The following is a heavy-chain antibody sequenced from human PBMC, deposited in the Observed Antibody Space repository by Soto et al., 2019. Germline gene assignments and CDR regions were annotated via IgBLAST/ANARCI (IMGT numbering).Heavy chain of an antibody. CDR3: ARVRCFNGLCHTADYGMDV. D-gene: IGHD2-8*01. Sequence: EASVKVSCKISGHTLTELSIHWVRQAPGQGLEWMGGIIPISGTTNYAQKFQGRVAITADESTDTVYMELSRLRSEDTAVYFCARVRCFNGLCHTADYGMDVWGQGTTVTVSS. V-gene: IGHV1-69*13. J-gene: IGHJ6*02. CDR2: IIPISGTT. CDR1: GHTLTELS.